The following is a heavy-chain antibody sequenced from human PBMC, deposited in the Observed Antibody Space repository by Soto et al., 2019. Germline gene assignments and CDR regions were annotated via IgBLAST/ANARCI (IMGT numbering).Heavy chain of an antibody. Sequence: SETLSLTCTVSGGSVSSGSYYWSWIRQPPGKGLEWIGYIYYSGSTNYNPSLKSRVTMSVDTSKNQFSLKLSSVTAADTAVYYCATAPAWNYPFDYWGQGTLVTVSS. D-gene: IGHD1-7*01. CDR1: GGSVSSGSYY. J-gene: IGHJ4*02. CDR3: ATAPAWNYPFDY. V-gene: IGHV4-61*01. CDR2: IYYSGST.